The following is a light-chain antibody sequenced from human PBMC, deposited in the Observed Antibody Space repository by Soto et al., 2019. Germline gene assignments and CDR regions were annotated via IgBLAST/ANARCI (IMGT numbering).Light chain of an antibody. CDR1: QSISTW. J-gene: IGKJ2*02. V-gene: IGKV1-5*03. Sequence: DIQRTQSPSTLSASVGDRVTITCRASQSISTWLAWYQQKPGKAPNLLIYKASSLESGVPSRFSGSASGTEFTLTISSLQPDDFATYYCQQYNSYSGTFGQGTKLEIK. CDR2: KAS. CDR3: QQYNSYSGT.